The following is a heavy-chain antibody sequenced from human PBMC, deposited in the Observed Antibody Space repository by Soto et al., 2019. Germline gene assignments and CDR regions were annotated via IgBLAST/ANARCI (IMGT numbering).Heavy chain of an antibody. CDR3: ARGKGGAWNPGALDI. CDR2: LYHGGGK. CDR1: GFTVTNNY. Sequence: GGSLRLSCAASGFTVTNNYMTWVRQAPGKGLEWVSVLYHGGGKYYAGSVMGRFTVSRDNSNLYLQMNSLRVEDTAVYYCARGKGGAWNPGALDIWGQGTMVTVSS. V-gene: IGHV3-66*01. D-gene: IGHD1-1*01. J-gene: IGHJ3*02.